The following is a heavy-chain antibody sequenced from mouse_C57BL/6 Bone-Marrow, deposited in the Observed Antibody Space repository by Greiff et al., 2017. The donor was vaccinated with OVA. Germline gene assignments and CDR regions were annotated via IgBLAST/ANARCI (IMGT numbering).Heavy chain of an antibody. J-gene: IGHJ1*03. V-gene: IGHV1-82*01. CDR1: GYAFSSSW. CDR3: ARENGSSYYWYFDV. D-gene: IGHD1-1*01. Sequence: VQLQQPGPELVKPGASVKISCKASGYAFSSSWMNWVKQRPGKGLEWIGRIYPGDGDTDYNGKFKGKATLTADKSSSTAYMQLSSLTSEDSAVYFCARENGSSYYWYFDVWGTGTTVTVSS. CDR2: IYPGDGDT.